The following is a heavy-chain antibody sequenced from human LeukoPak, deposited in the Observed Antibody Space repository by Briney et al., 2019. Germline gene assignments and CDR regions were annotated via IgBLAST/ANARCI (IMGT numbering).Heavy chain of an antibody. D-gene: IGHD6-13*01. Sequence: GRSLRLSCAASGFTFSSYGMHWVRQAPGKGLEWVAVIWYDGSNKYYADSVKGRFTISRDNSKNTLYLQMNSLRAEDTAVYYCARDADSSSWYVYSYYYYGMDVWGQGTTVTASS. CDR2: IWYDGSNK. V-gene: IGHV3-33*01. CDR3: ARDADSSSWYVYSYYYYGMDV. CDR1: GFTFSSYG. J-gene: IGHJ6*02.